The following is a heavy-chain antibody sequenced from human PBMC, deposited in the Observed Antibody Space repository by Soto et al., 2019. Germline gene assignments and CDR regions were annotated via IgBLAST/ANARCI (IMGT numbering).Heavy chain of an antibody. D-gene: IGHD2-15*01. CDR2: INPSGGST. Sequence: ASVKVSCKASGYTFTSYYMHWVRQAPGQGLEWMGIINPSGGSTSYAQKFQGRVTMTGDTSTSTVYMEVSSLRCEDTAVYYCARGGGYCSGGSCYEGYYYYYGMDVWGQGTTVTVSS. J-gene: IGHJ6*02. CDR1: GYTFTSYY. V-gene: IGHV1-46*01. CDR3: ARGGGYCSGGSCYEGYYYYYGMDV.